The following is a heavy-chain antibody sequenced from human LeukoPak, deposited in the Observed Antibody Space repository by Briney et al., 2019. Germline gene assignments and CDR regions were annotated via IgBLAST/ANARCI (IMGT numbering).Heavy chain of an antibody. D-gene: IGHD6-19*01. CDR2: IYYSGST. J-gene: IGHJ4*02. CDR1: GGSISSYY. Sequence: SETLSLTCTVSGGSISSYYWSWIRQPPGKGLEWIGYIYYSGSTNYNPSLKSRVTISVDTSKNQFSLKLSSVTAADTAVYYCARGDSGWYILDYWGQGTPVTVSS. CDR3: ARGDSGWYILDY. V-gene: IGHV4-59*01.